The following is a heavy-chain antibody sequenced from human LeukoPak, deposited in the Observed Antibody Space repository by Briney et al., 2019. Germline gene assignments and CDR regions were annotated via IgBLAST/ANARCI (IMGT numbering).Heavy chain of an antibody. V-gene: IGHV4-38-2*02. D-gene: IGHD1-26*01. J-gene: IGHJ4*02. CDR3: ARDGVSSGSPGPSDY. CDR1: GYSISSGYY. Sequence: SETLSLTCTVPGYSISSGYYWGWIRQPPGKGLEWIGSIYHSGSTYYNPSLKSRVTISVDTSKNQFSLKLSSVTAADTAVYYCARDGVSSGSPGPSDYWGQGTLVTVSS. CDR2: IYHSGST.